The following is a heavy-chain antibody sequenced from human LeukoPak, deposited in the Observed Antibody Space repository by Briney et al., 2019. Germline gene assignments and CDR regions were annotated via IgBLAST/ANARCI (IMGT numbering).Heavy chain of an antibody. V-gene: IGHV1-2*02. J-gene: IGHJ4*02. CDR3: ARVSYYYGSGKDY. D-gene: IGHD3-10*01. CDR1: GYTFTGYY. Sequence: ASVEVSCKASGYTFTGYYMHWVRQAPGQGLEWMGWINPNSGGTNYAQKFQGRVTMTRDTSISTAYMELSRLRSDDTAVYYCARVSYYYGSGKDYWGQGTLVTVSS. CDR2: INPNSGGT.